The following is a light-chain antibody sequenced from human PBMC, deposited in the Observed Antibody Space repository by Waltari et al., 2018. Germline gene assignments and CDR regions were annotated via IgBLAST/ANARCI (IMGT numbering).Light chain of an antibody. CDR2: WAS. V-gene: IGKV4-1*01. J-gene: IGKJ4*01. CDR1: QSVLYSSNNKNY. CDR3: QQYYSTPQT. Sequence: DIVMTQSPDSLAVSLGERATINCKSSQSVLYSSNNKNYLAWYQQKPGQPPKLLIYWASTRESGVPDRFSGSGSGTDFTLTISSLQAEDVAVYYCQQYYSTPQTFGGGTKVEI.